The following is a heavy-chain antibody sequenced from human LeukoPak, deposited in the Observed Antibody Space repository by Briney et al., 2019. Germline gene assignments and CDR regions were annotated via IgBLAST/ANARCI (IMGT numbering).Heavy chain of an antibody. D-gene: IGHD2-15*01. J-gene: IGHJ6*02. Sequence: SETLSLTCTVSGGSISSYYWSWLRQPPGKGLEWIGYIYYSGSTNYNPSLKSRVTISVDTSKNQFSPKPSSVTAADTAVYYCARAEYCSGGSCSPYYYYGMDVWGQGTTVTVSS. V-gene: IGHV4-59*01. CDR2: IYYSGST. CDR1: GGSISSYY. CDR3: ARAEYCSGGSCSPYYYYGMDV.